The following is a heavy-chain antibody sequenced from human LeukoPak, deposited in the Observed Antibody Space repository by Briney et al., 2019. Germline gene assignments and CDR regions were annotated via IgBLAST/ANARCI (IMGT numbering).Heavy chain of an antibody. V-gene: IGHV1-18*01. CDR2: ISAYNGNT. D-gene: IGHD3-10*01. J-gene: IGHJ3*02. CDR3: ATERSGSYYNGDAAFDI. CDR1: GYTFTSYG. Sequence: ASVKVSCKASGYTFTSYGISWVRQAPGQGLEWMGWISAYNGNTNYAQKFQGRVTMTEDTSTDTAYMELSSLRSEDTAVYYCATERSGSYYNGDAAFDIWGQGTMVTVSS.